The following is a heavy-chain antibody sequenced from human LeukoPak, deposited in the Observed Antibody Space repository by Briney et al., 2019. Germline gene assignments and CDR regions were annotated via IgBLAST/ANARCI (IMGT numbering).Heavy chain of an antibody. J-gene: IGHJ4*02. CDR1: GITFSSDG. Sequence: PRGSLRLSCTASGITFSSDGMHWVRQAPGKGLEWVALINHDGTNKYYGDSVKGRFTISRDNSKNTLYLQMDSLRAEDTAVYYCTNFDYWGQGTLVTVSS. CDR3: TNFDY. CDR2: INHDGTNK. V-gene: IGHV3-30*02.